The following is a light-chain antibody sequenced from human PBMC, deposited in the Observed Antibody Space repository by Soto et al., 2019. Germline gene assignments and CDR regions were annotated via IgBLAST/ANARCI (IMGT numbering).Light chain of an antibody. V-gene: IGKV1-12*01. J-gene: IGKJ4*01. CDR1: QLISSW. Sequence: IQMTQSPSSVSASVGDSVTITCRASQLISSWLAWYQVKPGKAPKLLIYGASNRESGVTSRFSGSESGTLFTLTINSLQPEDSATYYCQQASSFPLTFGGGTTVEI. CDR2: GAS. CDR3: QQASSFPLT.